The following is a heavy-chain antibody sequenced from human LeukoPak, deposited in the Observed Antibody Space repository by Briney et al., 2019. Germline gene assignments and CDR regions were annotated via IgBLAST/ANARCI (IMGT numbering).Heavy chain of an antibody. CDR3: ARDGTAPGLYFDL. V-gene: IGHV3-7*01. Sequence: GGSLRLSCAVSGFTFSDFWMNWVRQAPGKELEWVASINQNGGENYYVDSVKGRFTVSRDSPRNSLYLQMSSLRAEDTAVYYCARDGTAPGLYFDLWGQGALVTASS. J-gene: IGHJ4*03. CDR2: INQNGGEN. D-gene: IGHD6-13*01. CDR1: GFTFSDFW.